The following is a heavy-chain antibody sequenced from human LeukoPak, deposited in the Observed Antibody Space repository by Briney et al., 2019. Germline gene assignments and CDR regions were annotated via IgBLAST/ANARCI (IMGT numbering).Heavy chain of an antibody. CDR1: GYSFTSYW. V-gene: IGHV5-51*01. CDR3: ARHRAAAEGGALDY. Sequence: KPGESLKISCKGSGYSFTSYWIGLVRQMPGKGLEWMGIIYPGDSDTRYSPSFQGQVTISADKSISAAYLQWSSLKASDNAMYYCARHRAAAEGGALDYWGQGTLVTVSS. CDR2: IYPGDSDT. J-gene: IGHJ4*02. D-gene: IGHD6-13*01.